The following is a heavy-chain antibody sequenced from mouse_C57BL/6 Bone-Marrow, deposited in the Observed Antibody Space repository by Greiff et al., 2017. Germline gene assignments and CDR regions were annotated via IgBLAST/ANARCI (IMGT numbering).Heavy chain of an antibody. Sequence: VQLQQSGPELVKPGASVKISCKASGYSFTDYKMNWVKQSNGKSLEWMGVINPNYGTTSYNQKFKGKATLTVDKSSSTAYMQLISLTSEDSAVYNCAREEKTAIDYWGQGTSVTVSS. CDR1: GYSFTDYK. CDR2: INPNYGTT. J-gene: IGHJ4*01. V-gene: IGHV1-39*01. CDR3: AREEKTAIDY.